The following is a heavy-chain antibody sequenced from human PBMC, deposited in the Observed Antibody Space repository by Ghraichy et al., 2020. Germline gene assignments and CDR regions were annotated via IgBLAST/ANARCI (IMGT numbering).Heavy chain of an antibody. J-gene: IGHJ4*02. D-gene: IGHD4-17*01. Sequence: ASVKVSRKASGYTFTSYYMHWVRQAPGQGLEWMGIINPSGGSTSYAQKFQGRVTMTRDTSTSTVYMELSSLRSEDTALYYCALDGGYGDYGHHFWGQGTLVTVSS. CDR2: INPSGGST. CDR1: GYTFTSYY. V-gene: IGHV1-46*01. CDR3: ALDGGYGDYGHHF.